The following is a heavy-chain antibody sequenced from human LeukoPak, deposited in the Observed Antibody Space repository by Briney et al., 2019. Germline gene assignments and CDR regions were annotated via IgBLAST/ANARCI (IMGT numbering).Heavy chain of an antibody. Sequence: GGSLRLSCAASGFTFSSYSMNWVRQAPGKGLEWVSYISSSSSTIYYADSVKGRFTISRDNAKNSLYLQMNSLRAEDTAVYYCAREIAPFSSSGSYTRWHAFDIWGQGTMVTVSS. CDR3: AREIAPFSSSGSYTRWHAFDI. J-gene: IGHJ3*02. D-gene: IGHD3-10*01. CDR2: ISSSSSTI. V-gene: IGHV3-48*04. CDR1: GFTFSSYS.